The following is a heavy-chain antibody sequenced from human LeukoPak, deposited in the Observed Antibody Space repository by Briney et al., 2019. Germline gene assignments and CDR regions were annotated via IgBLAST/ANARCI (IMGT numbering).Heavy chain of an antibody. J-gene: IGHJ5*02. CDR2: IIPIFGTA. Sequence: ASVKVSCKASGGTFSSYAISWVRQAPGQGLEWIGGIIPIFGTANYAQKFQGRVTITADESTSTAYMELSSLRSEDTAVYYCARDYYDFWSGSFSRGSNWFDPWGQGTLVTVSS. D-gene: IGHD3-3*01. CDR3: ARDYYDFWSGSFSRGSNWFDP. CDR1: GGTFSSYA. V-gene: IGHV1-69*01.